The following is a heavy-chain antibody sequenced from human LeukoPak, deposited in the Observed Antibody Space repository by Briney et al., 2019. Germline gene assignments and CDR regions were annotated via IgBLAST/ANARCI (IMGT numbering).Heavy chain of an antibody. CDR1: GYTFTGYC. V-gene: IGHV1-2*02. J-gene: IGHJ4*02. Sequence: ASVKVSCKASGYTFTGYCMHWVRQAPGQGLEWMGWINPNSGDTKYSQKFQGRVTMTRDTSITTAYMELSRLSSDDTAVYYCARDWVTGTPSVYWGQGTLVTVSS. CDR2: INPNSGDT. D-gene: IGHD1-20*01. CDR3: ARDWVTGTPSVY.